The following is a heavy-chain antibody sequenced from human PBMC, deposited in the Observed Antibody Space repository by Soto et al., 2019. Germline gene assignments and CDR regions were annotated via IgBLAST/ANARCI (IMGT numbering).Heavy chain of an antibody. J-gene: IGHJ4*02. V-gene: IGHV3-48*01. D-gene: IGHD1-1*01. CDR1: GVTVSSYS. CDR3: AKLGMATTKRSPPYYIDY. CDR2: ISSSSSTI. Sequence: GGSLRDSGLASGVTVSSYSMNWVRQDIGKGLECVSCISSSSSTIYYAVSVKGRFTISRDNAKNSLYLQMTSLRAEDTAVYYCAKLGMATTKRSPPYYIDYWGQGALLTVPS.